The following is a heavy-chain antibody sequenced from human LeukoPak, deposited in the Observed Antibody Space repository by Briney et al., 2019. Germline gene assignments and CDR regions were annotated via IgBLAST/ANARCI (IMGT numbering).Heavy chain of an antibody. J-gene: IGHJ4*02. V-gene: IGHV3-48*04. CDR1: GFTFSSFS. CDR2: ISSASSTI. Sequence: GGSLRLSCAASGFTFSSFSMNWVRQAPGKGLEWVSYISSASSTIYYADSVKGRFTISRDNAKNSLYLQMNSLKGEDTAVYYCARGGAVAGLYWGQGTLVTVSS. D-gene: IGHD6-19*01. CDR3: ARGGAVAGLY.